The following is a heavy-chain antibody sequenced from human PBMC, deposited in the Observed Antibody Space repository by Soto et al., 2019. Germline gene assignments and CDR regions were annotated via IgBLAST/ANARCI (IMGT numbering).Heavy chain of an antibody. V-gene: IGHV3-9*01. CDR2: ISWHSGSI. CDR3: AKENSGGWIETSFYYDGMDV. Sequence: GGSLRLSCAASGFTFDDYAMHWVRQAPGKGLEWVSEISWHSGSISYAAAVKVRFLISRDNAKKSLYLEMNRVRAEDTALYYCAKENSGGWIETSFYYDGMDVWGQVATVTVAS. CDR1: GFTFDDYA. D-gene: IGHD5-12*01. J-gene: IGHJ6*02.